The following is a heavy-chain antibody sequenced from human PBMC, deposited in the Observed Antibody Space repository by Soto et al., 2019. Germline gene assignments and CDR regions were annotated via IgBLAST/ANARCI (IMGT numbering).Heavy chain of an antibody. J-gene: IGHJ4*02. D-gene: IGHD3-9*01. Sequence: QVQLQESGPGLVKPSQTLSLTCTVSGGSISSGGYYWSWIRQHPGRGLEWIGYIFYSGSTSYNPSLMRRLTIAVNTPKTRFSLTLSSVTAADTAVYFCARENYNSLTGYSYFDYWGQGTLVTVSS. V-gene: IGHV4-31*03. CDR1: GGSISSGGYY. CDR2: IFYSGST. CDR3: ARENYNSLTGYSYFDY.